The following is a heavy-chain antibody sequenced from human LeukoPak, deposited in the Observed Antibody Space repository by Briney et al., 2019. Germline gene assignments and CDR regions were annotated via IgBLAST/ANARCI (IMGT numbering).Heavy chain of an antibody. CDR2: ISSSSSTI. V-gene: IGHV3-48*01. CDR1: GFTFSNYN. J-gene: IGHJ4*02. D-gene: IGHD2-21*02. Sequence: QTGGSLRLSCAASGFTFSNYNMNWVRQAPGKGLEWVSYISSSSSTIFYADSMKGRFTISRDNAKNSLYLQMNSLRAEGTAVYYCARSGDPDYWGRGTLVTVSS. CDR3: ARSGDPDY.